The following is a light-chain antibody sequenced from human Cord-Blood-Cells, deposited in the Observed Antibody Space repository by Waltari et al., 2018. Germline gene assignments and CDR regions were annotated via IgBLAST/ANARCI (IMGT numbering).Light chain of an antibody. Sequence: QSALTQPASVSGSPGQSITISCTGTSSDVGGYNYFYWYQQHPDKAPKLLIYEVSNRPSGVSNRFSGSKSGNTASLTISGLQAEDEADYYCSSYTSSSTYVFGTGTKVTVL. CDR1: SSDVGGYNY. CDR2: EVS. J-gene: IGLJ1*01. CDR3: SSYTSSSTYV. V-gene: IGLV2-14*01.